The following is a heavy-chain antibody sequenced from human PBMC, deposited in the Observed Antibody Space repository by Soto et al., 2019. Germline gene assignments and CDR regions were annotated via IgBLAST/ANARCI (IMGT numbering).Heavy chain of an antibody. D-gene: IGHD3-9*01. CDR1: GGSISSGDYY. J-gene: IGHJ3*02. CDR2: IYYSGST. Sequence: PSETLSLTCTVSGGSISSGDYYWSWIRQPPGKGLEWIGYIYYSGSTYYNPSLKSRVTISVDTSKNQFSLKLSSVTAADTAVYYCERALTLRAFDIWGQGTMVTV. CDR3: ERALTLRAFDI. V-gene: IGHV4-30-4*01.